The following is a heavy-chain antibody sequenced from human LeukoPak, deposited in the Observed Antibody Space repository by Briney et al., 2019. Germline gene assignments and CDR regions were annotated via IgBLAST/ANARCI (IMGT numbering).Heavy chain of an antibody. V-gene: IGHV4-61*01. CDR3: ARTTEGYCRGRSCYSYYYYMDV. CDR2: IYYSGST. CDR1: GDSISTSNSY. Sequence: SETLSLTCTVSGDSISTSNSYWSWIRQPPGKGLEWIGYIYYSGSTNYNPSLKSRVTISVDTSKNQFSLKLRSVTAADTAVYYCARTTEGYCRGRSCYSYYYYMDVWGKGTTVTVSS. D-gene: IGHD2-15*01. J-gene: IGHJ6*03.